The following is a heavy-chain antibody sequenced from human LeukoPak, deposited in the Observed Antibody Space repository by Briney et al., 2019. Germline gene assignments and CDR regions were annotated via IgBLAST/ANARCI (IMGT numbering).Heavy chain of an antibody. J-gene: IGHJ6*03. V-gene: IGHV4-39*07. D-gene: IGHD3-16*01. CDR1: GGSINSSSYY. Sequence: SETLSLTCTVSGGSINSSSYYWGWIRQPPGKGLEWIGSIHFIGITYYNPSLKSRITISVDTSKNQSSLRLNSVIAADTAVYYCARIKKGDYMDVWGKGTTVTVSS. CDR2: IHFIGIT. CDR3: ARIKKGDYMDV.